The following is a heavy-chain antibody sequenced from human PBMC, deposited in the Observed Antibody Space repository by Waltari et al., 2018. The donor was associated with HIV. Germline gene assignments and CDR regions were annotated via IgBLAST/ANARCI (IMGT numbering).Heavy chain of an antibody. J-gene: IGHJ2*01. CDR2: ISWNSGSI. V-gene: IGHV3-9*01. CDR1: GFTFDDYA. Sequence: EVQLVESGVGLVQPGRSLRLSCAAPGFTFDDYAMNWVRQAPGKVLEWVSVISWNSGSIGYADSVKGRFTISRDNAKNSLYLQMNSLRAEDTALYYCAKGQTLYWYFDLWGRGTLVTVSS. CDR3: AKGQTLYWYFDL.